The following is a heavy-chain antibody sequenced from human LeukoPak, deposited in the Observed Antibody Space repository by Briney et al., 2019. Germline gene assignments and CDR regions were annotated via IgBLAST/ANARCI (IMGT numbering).Heavy chain of an antibody. CDR1: GFTFNSYA. J-gene: IGHJ4*02. V-gene: IGHV3-43*02. D-gene: IGHD4-23*01. Sequence: GGSLRLSCEASGFTFNSYAMHWVRQAPGQGLEWVSLISGDGGTTYYADSVQGRFIISRDNSKNSLHLQMNSLKTEDTALYYCARDHVYGGADYWGQGTLVTVSS. CDR2: ISGDGGTT. CDR3: ARDHVYGGADY.